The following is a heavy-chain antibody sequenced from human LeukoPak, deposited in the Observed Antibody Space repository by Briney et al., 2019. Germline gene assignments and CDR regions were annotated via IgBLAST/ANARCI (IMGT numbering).Heavy chain of an antibody. Sequence: SETLSLTCAVYGGSFSGYYWSWIRQPPGKGLEWIGEINHSGSTNYNPSLKSRFTISVDTSKNQFSLKLSSVTAADTAVYYCARDTGDHIYYYYYYYMDVWGKGTTVTVSS. CDR1: GGSFSGYY. D-gene: IGHD7-27*01. J-gene: IGHJ6*03. CDR3: ARDTGDHIYYYYYYYMDV. V-gene: IGHV4-34*01. CDR2: INHSGST.